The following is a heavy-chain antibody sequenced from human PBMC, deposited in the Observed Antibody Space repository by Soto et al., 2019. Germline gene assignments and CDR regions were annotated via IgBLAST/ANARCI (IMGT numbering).Heavy chain of an antibody. CDR3: AKEKTSYGMDV. CDR1: GYTFTSYD. Sequence: QVQLVQSGAEVKKPGASVKVSCKASGYTFTSYDINWVRQATGQGLEWMGWMNPNSGNTGYAQKLQGIVTSTGNTAISTAYMELISLRSDDMAVYYCAKEKTSYGMDVWGQGTTVTVSS. V-gene: IGHV1-8*01. CDR2: MNPNSGNT. J-gene: IGHJ6*02.